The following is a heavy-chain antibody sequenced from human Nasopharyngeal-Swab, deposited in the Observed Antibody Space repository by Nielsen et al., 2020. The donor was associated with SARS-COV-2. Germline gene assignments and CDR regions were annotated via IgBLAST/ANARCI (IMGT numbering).Heavy chain of an antibody. J-gene: IGHJ4*02. CDR3: TRGCGGDCHGIDY. D-gene: IGHD2-21*02. CDR1: GFTFSSYW. V-gene: IGHV3-74*01. CDR2: LYTDGITA. Sequence: GESLKISCAASGFTFSSYWIHWVRQAPGKGLVWVSRLYTDGITANYADSVKGRFTISRDNANNTVYLQMDSLRAEDTAVYYCTRGCGGDCHGIDYWGRRTLVTVSS.